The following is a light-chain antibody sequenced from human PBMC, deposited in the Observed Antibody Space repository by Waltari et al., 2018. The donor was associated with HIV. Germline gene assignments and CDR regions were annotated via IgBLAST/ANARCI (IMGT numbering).Light chain of an antibody. V-gene: IGLV2-14*01. J-gene: IGLJ3*02. Sequence: QSALTQPASVSGSPGQSITISCTGTSSDVGKYNYVSWYQQYPGKAPKLMISDVTTRPSGISSRFSGSKSANTASLTISEVQAEDEADYYCSSYGGGNTVLFGGGTRLTVL. CDR2: DVT. CDR1: SSDVGKYNY. CDR3: SSYGGGNTVL.